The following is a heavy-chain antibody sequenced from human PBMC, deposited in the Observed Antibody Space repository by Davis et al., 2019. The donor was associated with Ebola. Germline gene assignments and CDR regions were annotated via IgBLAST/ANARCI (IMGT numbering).Heavy chain of an antibody. J-gene: IGHJ4*02. D-gene: IGHD2-21*02. CDR3: ASLSIVVTERDC. Sequence: GESLKISCAASGFTFSGHWMHWVRQAPGKGLVWVSQIKSDGSSATYADSVKGRFTISRDNFKNTLYLQMNSLRAEDTAIYYCASLSIVVTERDCWGQGALVTVSS. CDR1: GFTFSGHW. CDR2: IKSDGSSA. V-gene: IGHV3-74*01.